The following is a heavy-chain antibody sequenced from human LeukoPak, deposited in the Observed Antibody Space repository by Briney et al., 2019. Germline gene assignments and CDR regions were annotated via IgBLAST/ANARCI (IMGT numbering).Heavy chain of an antibody. CDR1: GFRFVSYS. CDR3: ARDYNYDSGASVDY. CDR2: ISSSSSFI. V-gene: IGHV3-21*05. Sequence: GFLRLSCAASGFRFVSYSMNWVRQAPGRGLEWISYISSSSSFIHYADSVKGRFTVSRDNAKNSLYLQMNSLTDEGAAVYYCARDYNYDSGASVDYWGQGTLVAVSS. D-gene: IGHD3-22*01. J-gene: IGHJ4*02.